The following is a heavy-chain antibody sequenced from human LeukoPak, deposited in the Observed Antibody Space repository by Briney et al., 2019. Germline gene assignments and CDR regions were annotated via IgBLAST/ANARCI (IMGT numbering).Heavy chain of an antibody. CDR2: IYSDNT. J-gene: IGHJ4*02. CDR1: GFTVSSNS. V-gene: IGHV3-53*01. D-gene: IGHD3-10*01. CDR3: ARDPTYYYGSGPYYFDY. Sequence: GGSLRLSCTVSGFTVSSNSMSWVRQAPGKGLEWVSFIYSDNTHYADSVKGRFTISRDNAKNSLYLQMNSLRAEDTAVYYCARDPTYYYGSGPYYFDYWGQGTLVTVSS.